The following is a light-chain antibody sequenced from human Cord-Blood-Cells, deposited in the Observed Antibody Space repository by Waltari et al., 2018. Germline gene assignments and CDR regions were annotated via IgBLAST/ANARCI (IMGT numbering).Light chain of an antibody. CDR3: QQYYGTPFT. V-gene: IGKV4-1*01. J-gene: IGKJ3*01. CDR1: QSVLYSSNNKNY. CDR2: WAS. Sequence: DIVMTQSPDSLAVSLGERATINCKSSQSVLYSSNNKNYLAWYQQKPGQPPKLLIYWASTRESGVPDRFSGSGSGTDFTLTISSLQAEDVAVYYCQQYYGTPFTFGPGTKEDIK.